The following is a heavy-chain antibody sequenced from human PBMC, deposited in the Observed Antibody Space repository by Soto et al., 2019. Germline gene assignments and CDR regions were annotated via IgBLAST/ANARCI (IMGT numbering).Heavy chain of an antibody. CDR1: GFIFSIYA. CDR2: ISIDGSRT. V-gene: IGHV3-64*04. D-gene: IGHD1-26*01. J-gene: IGHJ6*02. CDR3: AKEGGNHYYYYAMDV. Sequence: GGSLRLSCSGSGFIFSIYAIHWVRQAPGKGLEYVSFISIDGSRTHYAVSVKGRITINPDTSKNQFSLQLNSVTPEDTAVYYCAKEGGNHYYYYAMDVWGQGTTVTVSS.